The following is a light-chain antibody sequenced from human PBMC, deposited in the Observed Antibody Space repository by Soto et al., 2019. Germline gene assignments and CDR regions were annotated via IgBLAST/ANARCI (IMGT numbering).Light chain of an antibody. CDR1: SSDVGGFDY. V-gene: IGLV2-14*01. J-gene: IGLJ1*01. Sequence: QSVLTQPASVSGSPGQSITISCTGTSSDVGGFDYVSWYQQSPGKAPRVLIYDVRNRPSGISYRFSGSRSGNTASLTISELQAEDEADYYCLSYTTSRTYVFGTGTRSPS. CDR3: LSYTTSRTYV. CDR2: DVR.